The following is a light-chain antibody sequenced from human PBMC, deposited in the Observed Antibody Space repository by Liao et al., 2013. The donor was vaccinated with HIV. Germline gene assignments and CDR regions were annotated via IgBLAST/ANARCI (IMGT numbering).Light chain of an antibody. CDR3: QVWDSSSVV. V-gene: IGLV3-1*01. CDR2: QDS. Sequence: SYELSQPPSVSVSPGQTASITCSGDKLGDKYACWYQQKPGQSPVLVIYQDSKRPSGIPERFSGASSGNTATLTISGTQAVDEADYFCQVWDSSSVVFGGGTRLTVL. CDR1: KLGDKY. J-gene: IGLJ2*01.